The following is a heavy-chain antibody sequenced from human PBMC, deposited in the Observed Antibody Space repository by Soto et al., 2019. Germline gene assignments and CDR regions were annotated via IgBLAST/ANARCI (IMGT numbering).Heavy chain of an antibody. CDR2: ISSSSSYI. J-gene: IGHJ4*02. V-gene: IGHV3-21*01. D-gene: IGHD4-17*01. CDR3: ARMGRETTASY. Sequence: SLRLSCAASGFTFSSYSMNWVRQAPGKGLEWVSSISSSSSYIYYADSVKGRFTISRDNAKNSLYLQMNSLRAEDTAVYYCARMGRETTASYWGQGTLVTVSS. CDR1: GFTFSSYS.